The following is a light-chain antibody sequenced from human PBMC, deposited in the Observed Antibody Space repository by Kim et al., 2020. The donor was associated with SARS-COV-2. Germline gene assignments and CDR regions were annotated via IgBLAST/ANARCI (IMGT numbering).Light chain of an antibody. CDR2: LNSDVSH. CDR1: SGQRGYA. J-gene: IGLJ3*02. CDR3: QTRGTAIGV. V-gene: IGLV4-69*01. Sequence: ASVKVTCTPTSGQRGYAIAWHQQEPGKGHRYLMRLNSDVSHTKGEGIPDRFSGSNSGAERYIPSPSRQSEDEDDYTCQTRGTAIGVFGGGTQLTVL.